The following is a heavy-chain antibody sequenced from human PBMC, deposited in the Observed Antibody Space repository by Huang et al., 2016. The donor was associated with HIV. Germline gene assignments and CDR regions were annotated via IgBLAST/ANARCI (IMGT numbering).Heavy chain of an antibody. J-gene: IGHJ4*02. Sequence: EVQLVESGGGLVQPGGSLRLSCAASGFTFSSYWMHWVRQVPGKGLVWVSHIKSDGSSTSYADSVKDRFTISRDNAKNTLYLQMNSLRAEDTAVYYCARGSRQGKYYYGSGTAYWGQGTLVTVSS. CDR2: IKSDGSST. V-gene: IGHV3-74*01. CDR3: ARGSRQGKYYYGSGTAY. CDR1: GFTFSSYW. D-gene: IGHD3-10*01.